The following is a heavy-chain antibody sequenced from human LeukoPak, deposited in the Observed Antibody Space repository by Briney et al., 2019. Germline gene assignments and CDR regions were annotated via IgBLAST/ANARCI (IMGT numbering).Heavy chain of an antibody. CDR2: INTDNRNT. J-gene: IGHJ4*02. CDR1: GYIFTNYA. D-gene: IGHD3-3*01. V-gene: IGHV1-3*04. Sequence: ASVKVSCKASGYIFTNYAVHWVRQAPGQRLEWMGWINTDNRNTQYSQKFQGRVTITIDTSASTAYMELRTLRSEDTAVYYCAKDSGRGSYEMTYGGQGTLVIVSS. CDR3: AKDSGRGSYEMTY.